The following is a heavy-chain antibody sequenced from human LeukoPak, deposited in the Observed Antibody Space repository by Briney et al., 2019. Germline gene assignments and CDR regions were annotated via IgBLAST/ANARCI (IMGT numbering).Heavy chain of an antibody. CDR2: IWYEGSYK. D-gene: IGHD2-8*01. V-gene: IGHV3-33*01. Sequence: PGGSLRLSCAASGFTFSSYGMHWVRQAPGKGLEWVAVIWYEGSYKYYADSVKGRFTISRENSNNTLYLQMNSLRAEDTAVYYCARDNGGYNWFDPWGQGTLVTVSS. CDR3: ARDNGGYNWFDP. CDR1: GFTFSSYG. J-gene: IGHJ5*02.